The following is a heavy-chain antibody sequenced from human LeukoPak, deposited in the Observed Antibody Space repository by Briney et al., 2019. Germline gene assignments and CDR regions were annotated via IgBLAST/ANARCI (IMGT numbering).Heavy chain of an antibody. CDR2: INPSGGST. D-gene: IGHD4-11*01. Sequence: ASVKVSCKASGYTFTSYYMHWVRQAPGQGLERMGIINPSGGSTSYAQKFQGRVTMTRDTSTSTVYMELSSLRSEDTAVYYCARDWEAHDYSPRRGYMDVWGKGTTVTVSS. CDR1: GYTFTSYY. V-gene: IGHV1-46*01. J-gene: IGHJ6*03. CDR3: ARDWEAHDYSPRRGYMDV.